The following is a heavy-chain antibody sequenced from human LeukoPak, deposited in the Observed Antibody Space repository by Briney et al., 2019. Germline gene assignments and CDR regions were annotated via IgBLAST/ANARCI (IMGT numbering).Heavy chain of an antibody. J-gene: IGHJ4*02. Sequence: GGSLRLSCAASGFTFSSYAMSWVRQAPGKGLEWVSAISGSGGSTYYADSVKGRFTISRDNSKNTLYLQMNSLRAEDTAVYYCAKYWSYGGNSPCDYWGQGTLVTVSS. CDR1: GFTFSSYA. V-gene: IGHV3-23*01. CDR3: AKYWSYGGNSPCDY. D-gene: IGHD4-23*01. CDR2: ISGSGGST.